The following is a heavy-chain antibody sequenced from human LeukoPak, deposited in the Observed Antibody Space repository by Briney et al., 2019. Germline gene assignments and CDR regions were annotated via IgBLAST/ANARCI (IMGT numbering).Heavy chain of an antibody. CDR2: MNPNSGNT. CDR1: GYTFTSYD. D-gene: IGHD2-8*01. CDR3: ARETGTSLYCTNGVCSRPYNWFDP. Sequence: GASVKVSCKASGYTFTSYDINWVRQATGQGLEWMGWMNPNSGNTGYAQKFQGRVTITRNTSISTAYMELSSLRSEDTAVYYCARETGTSLYCTNGVCSRPYNWFDPWGQGTLVTVSS. J-gene: IGHJ5*02. V-gene: IGHV1-8*03.